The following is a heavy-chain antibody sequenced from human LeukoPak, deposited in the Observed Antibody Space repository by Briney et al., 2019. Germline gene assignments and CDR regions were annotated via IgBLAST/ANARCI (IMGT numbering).Heavy chain of an antibody. CDR3: ARDVHGDYESGWFDP. Sequence: SVKVSCKTSGGTFNNSAISWVRQAPGQGLEWLGGIMPLFGTAGYAQKFQGRVTITKDESTRTVYLELTSLTSDDTAVYYCARDVHGDYESGWFDPWGQGTLVSVSS. J-gene: IGHJ5*02. CDR1: GGTFNNSA. CDR2: IMPLFGTA. D-gene: IGHD4-17*01. V-gene: IGHV1-69*05.